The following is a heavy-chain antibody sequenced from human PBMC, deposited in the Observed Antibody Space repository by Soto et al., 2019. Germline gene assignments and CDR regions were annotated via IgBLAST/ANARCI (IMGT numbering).Heavy chain of an antibody. CDR3: ARGELWWDF. V-gene: IGHV4-31*03. J-gene: IGHJ4*02. CDR1: GGSISSGTYY. D-gene: IGHD3-10*01. Sequence: QVQLQESGPGLVKPSQTLSLTCTVSGGSISSGTYYWSWISQHPGKGLEWIGFIYYNGNAFYNPSLKSRVAISLDTSKNQFSLKLSSLTAADTAVYFCARGELWWDFWGQGTLVTVSS. CDR2: IYYNGNA.